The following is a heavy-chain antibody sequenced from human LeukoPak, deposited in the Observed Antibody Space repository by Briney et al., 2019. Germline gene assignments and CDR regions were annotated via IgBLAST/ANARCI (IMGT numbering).Heavy chain of an antibody. CDR1: GGSISSYY. V-gene: IGHV4-59*01. CDR2: IYYSGST. J-gene: IGHJ4*02. CDR3: ARTQLSQRLAAAGFDY. Sequence: PSETLSLTCTVSGGSISSYYWSWIRQPPGKGLEWIGYIYYSGSTNYNPSLKSRVTISVDTSKNQFSLKLSSVTAADTAVYYCARTQLSQRLAAAGFDYWGQGTLVTVSS. D-gene: IGHD6-13*01.